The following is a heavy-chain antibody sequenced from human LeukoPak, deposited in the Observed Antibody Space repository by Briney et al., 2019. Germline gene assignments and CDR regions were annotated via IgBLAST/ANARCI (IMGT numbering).Heavy chain of an antibody. CDR3: ARTRYYYNLSSYGAPYYFDY. CDR1: GGSFSGYY. V-gene: IGHV4-34*01. Sequence: SETLSLTCAVYGGSFSGYYWSWIRQPPGKGLEWIGSIYYSGSTYYNPSLKSRVTISVDTSKNQFSLKLSSVTAADTAVYYCARTRYYYNLSSYGAPYYFDYWGQGTLVTVSS. J-gene: IGHJ4*02. CDR2: IYYSGST. D-gene: IGHD3-9*01.